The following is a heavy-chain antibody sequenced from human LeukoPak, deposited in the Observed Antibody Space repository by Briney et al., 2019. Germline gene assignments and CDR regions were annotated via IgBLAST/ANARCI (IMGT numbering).Heavy chain of an antibody. J-gene: IGHJ4*02. Sequence: GSLRLSCAASGFTVSSNSMSWVRQALGKGLEWVAVVYNVGATYYADSVKGRFTISRDNSKNAVYLQMNSLRAEDTALYYCARVSYYYDSSGHRTDTEFDYWGQGSLVTVAS. V-gene: IGHV3-66*01. CDR3: ARVSYYYDSSGHRTDTEFDY. CDR1: GFTVSSNS. D-gene: IGHD3-22*01. CDR2: VYNVGAT.